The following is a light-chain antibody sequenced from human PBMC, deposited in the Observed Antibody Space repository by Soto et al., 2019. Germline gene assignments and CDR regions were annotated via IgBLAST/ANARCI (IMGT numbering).Light chain of an antibody. V-gene: IGKV3-20*01. J-gene: IGKJ4*01. Sequence: EIVVTQSPATLSVSPGERATLSCRASQSVNTNFAWYQQKPGQAPRLLIYGTSNRATGVPDRFSGSGSGTDFTLTISRLEPEDFAVYFCQQYLRSQLTFGGGTKVDIK. CDR3: QQYLRSQLT. CDR1: QSVNTN. CDR2: GTS.